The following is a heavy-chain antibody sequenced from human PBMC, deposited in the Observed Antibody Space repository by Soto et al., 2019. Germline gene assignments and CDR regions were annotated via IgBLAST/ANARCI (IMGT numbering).Heavy chain of an antibody. CDR3: ARPIIIGSGGGWFDV. CDR1: GDSISSYY. J-gene: IGHJ5*02. Sequence: SETLSLTCTVSGDSISSYYWSWIRQPPGKGLEWIGNIHHSGSTNYNPSLKSRVTTSVDTSKSQFSLKLSSVTAADTAVYYCARPIIIGSGGGWFDVWGQGTQVTVSS. CDR2: IHHSGST. D-gene: IGHD3-10*01. V-gene: IGHV4-59*01.